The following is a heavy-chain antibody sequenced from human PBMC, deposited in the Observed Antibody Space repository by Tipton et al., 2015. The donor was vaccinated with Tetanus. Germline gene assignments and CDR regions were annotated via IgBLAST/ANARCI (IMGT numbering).Heavy chain of an antibody. Sequence: CAASGFTFSTTWFSWVRQAPGKRLEWVASINEDGSETYYGDSVKGRFTISRDNAKNSVYLQMNILKVEDTAIYFCARGSGFTGYNNWGQGTLVPVSS. J-gene: IGHJ4*02. CDR3: ARGSGFTGYNN. D-gene: IGHD5-24*01. CDR1: GFTFSTTW. CDR2: INEDGSET. V-gene: IGHV3-7*01.